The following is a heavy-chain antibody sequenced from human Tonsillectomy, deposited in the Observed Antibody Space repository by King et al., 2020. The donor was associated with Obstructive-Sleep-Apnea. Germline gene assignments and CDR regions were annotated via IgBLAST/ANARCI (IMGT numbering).Heavy chain of an antibody. J-gene: IGHJ3*02. CDR3: ARQGVGNYYGLSSFDM. CDR2: ISSSSSST. V-gene: IGHV3-48*01. D-gene: IGHD4-17*01. CDR1: GFIFKTYS. Sequence: VQLVESGGGLVQPGGSLRLSCAASGFIFKTYSMNWVRQAPGKGLEWISHISSSSSSTYYADSVEGRFTVSRDTAKNYLHLEMNSLRAEDTATYFCARQGVGNYYGLSSFDMWGLGTMVTVSS.